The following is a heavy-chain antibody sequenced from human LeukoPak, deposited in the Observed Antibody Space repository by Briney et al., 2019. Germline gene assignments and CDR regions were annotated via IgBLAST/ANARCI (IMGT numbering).Heavy chain of an antibody. CDR3: ARGVRGVIIYYYYYMDV. D-gene: IGHD3-10*01. Sequence: GGSLRLSCAASGFTFSSYWMSWVRQAPGKGLEWVANIKQDGSEKYYVDSVKGRFTISRDNAKNSLYLQMNSLRAEDTAVYYCARGVRGVIIYYYYYMDVWGKGTTVTISS. V-gene: IGHV3-7*01. J-gene: IGHJ6*03. CDR2: IKQDGSEK. CDR1: GFTFSSYW.